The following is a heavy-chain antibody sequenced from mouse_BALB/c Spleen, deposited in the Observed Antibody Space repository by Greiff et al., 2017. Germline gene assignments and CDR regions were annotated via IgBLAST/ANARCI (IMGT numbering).Heavy chain of an antibody. CDR2: IYPGDGDT. CDR3: ARSEVGTGLDY. D-gene: IGHD4-1*01. J-gene: IGHJ2*01. CDR1: GYAFSSYW. V-gene: IGHV1-80*01. Sequence: QVQLKQSGAELVRPGSSVKISCKASGYAFSSYWMNWVKQRPGQGLEWIGQIYPGDGDTNYNGKFKGKATLTADKSSSTAYMQLSSLTSEDSAVYFCARSEVGTGLDYWGQGTTLTVSS.